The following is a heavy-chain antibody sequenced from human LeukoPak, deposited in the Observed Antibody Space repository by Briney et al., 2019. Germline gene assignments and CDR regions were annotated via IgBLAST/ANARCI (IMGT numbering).Heavy chain of an antibody. CDR1: GFTFSSYA. J-gene: IGHJ4*02. CDR2: ISGGGGST. Sequence: PGGSLRLSCAASGFTFSSYAMNWVRQGPGKGLEWVSIISGGGGSTYYADPVKGRFTISRDISKNTLSLQMNSLRAEDTAVYFCARGGSYFGSGSYCIDYWGQGTLVTVSS. V-gene: IGHV3-23*01. D-gene: IGHD3-10*01. CDR3: ARGGSYFGSGSYCIDY.